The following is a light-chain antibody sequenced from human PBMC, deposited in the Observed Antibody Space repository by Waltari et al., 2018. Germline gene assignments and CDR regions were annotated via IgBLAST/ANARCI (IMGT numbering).Light chain of an antibody. CDR2: DVN. CDR1: STYVVGHDY. CDR3: SSYTTTDIPYV. V-gene: IGLV2-14*03. Sequence: QSARTQPASVSGSPGQSITISCTGASTYVVGHDYVPWYQQHPGKAPKLIIYDVNSRPSGVSNRFSGSKSGNTASLTISGLQAEDEADYYCSSYTTTDIPYVFGTGTRVTVL. J-gene: IGLJ1*01.